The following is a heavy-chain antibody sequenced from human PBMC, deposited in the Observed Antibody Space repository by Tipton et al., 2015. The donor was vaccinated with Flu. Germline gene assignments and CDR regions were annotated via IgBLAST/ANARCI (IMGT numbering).Heavy chain of an antibody. V-gene: IGHV4-39*07. D-gene: IGHD2-2*01. CDR1: GGSIESVSYY. CDR2: VSSSGGA. Sequence: TLSLTCSVSGGSIESVSYYWTWIRQSPGKGLEWIGSVSSSGGAYNNPFLNSRVSISVDTSKNQFSLSLHYVTAADTAVYYCARGDCSSTSCLDYWGQGTLVTVSS. CDR3: ARGDCSSTSCLDY. J-gene: IGHJ4*02.